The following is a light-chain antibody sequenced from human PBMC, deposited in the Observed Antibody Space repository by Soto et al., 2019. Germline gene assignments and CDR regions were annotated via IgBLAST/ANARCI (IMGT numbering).Light chain of an antibody. Sequence: EIVLTQSPGTLSLSPGERATLSCRASQSVRSDVGWYQQKPGQAPRLLIYHTSNRATGIPARFSGNGSGTDFTLTISSLEPEDFAVYYCQQSIDWPLTFGQGTKV. V-gene: IGKV3-11*01. CDR2: HTS. CDR3: QQSIDWPLT. CDR1: QSVRSD. J-gene: IGKJ1*01.